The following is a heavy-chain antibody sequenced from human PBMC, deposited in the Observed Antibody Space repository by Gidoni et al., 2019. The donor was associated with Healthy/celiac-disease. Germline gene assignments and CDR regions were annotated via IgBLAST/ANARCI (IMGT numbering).Heavy chain of an antibody. Sequence: QVQLVQSGAEVKKPGSSVKVSCKASGGTFSSYATTWVRQAPGQGLEWMGGIIPIFGTANYAQKFQGRVTITADESTSTAYMELSSLRSEDTAVYYCARGTKGYCSGGSCYSGYYYYGMDVWGQGTTVTVSS. J-gene: IGHJ6*02. CDR3: ARGTKGYCSGGSCYSGYYYYGMDV. CDR2: IIPIFGTA. D-gene: IGHD2-15*01. CDR1: GGTFSSYA. V-gene: IGHV1-69*01.